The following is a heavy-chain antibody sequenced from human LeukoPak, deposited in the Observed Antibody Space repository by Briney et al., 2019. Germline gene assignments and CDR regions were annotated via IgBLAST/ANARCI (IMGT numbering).Heavy chain of an antibody. J-gene: IGHJ4*02. CDR2: VNLQGST. CDR1: GGSITSTNY. CDR3: ASDLGVVTSTLWD. V-gene: IGHV4-4*02. Sequence: SETLSLTCGVSGGSITSTNYWTWVRQPPGKGLEWIGEVNLQGSTNYNPSLMGRVAISVDMSENHISLQLTSVTAADTAVYYCASDLGVVTSTLWDWGQGILVTVSS. D-gene: IGHD2-21*02.